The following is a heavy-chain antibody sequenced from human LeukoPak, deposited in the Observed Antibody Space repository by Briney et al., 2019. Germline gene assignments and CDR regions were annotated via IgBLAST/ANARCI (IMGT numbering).Heavy chain of an antibody. CDR2: ISYDGSNK. CDR1: GFTFSSHA. Sequence: GGSLRLSCAASGFTFSSHAMHWGRQAPGKGLEWVAVISYDGSNKYYADSVKGRFTISRDNSKNTLYLQMNSLRAEDTAVYYCARDPTPIAEYYFDYWGQGTLVPVTS. J-gene: IGHJ4*02. CDR3: ARDPTPIAEYYFDY. V-gene: IGHV3-30-3*01. D-gene: IGHD2/OR15-2a*01.